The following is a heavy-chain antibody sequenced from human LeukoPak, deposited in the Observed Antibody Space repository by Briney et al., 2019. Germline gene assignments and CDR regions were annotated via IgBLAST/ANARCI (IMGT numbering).Heavy chain of an antibody. CDR1: GGSISSYY. CDR3: ARDDPYCGGDCYAFDI. J-gene: IGHJ3*02. Sequence: SETLSLTCTVSGGSISSYYWSWIRQPPGKGLECIGYIYYSGSTNYNPSLKSGVTISVDTSKNQFSLKLSSVTAADTAVYYCARDDPYCGGDCYAFDIWGQGTMVTVSS. CDR2: IYYSGST. V-gene: IGHV4-59*01. D-gene: IGHD2-21*02.